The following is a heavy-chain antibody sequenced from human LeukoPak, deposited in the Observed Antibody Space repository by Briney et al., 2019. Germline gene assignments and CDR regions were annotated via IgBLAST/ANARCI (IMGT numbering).Heavy chain of an antibody. CDR3: AKARGFAEFDY. CDR2: INEDGGER. CDR1: GFTLSRYW. J-gene: IGHJ4*02. Sequence: PGGSLRLSCAASGFTLSRYWMSWVRQAPGKGLEWVANINEDGGERHYVDTVKGRFTISRDNAKNSLYLQMNSLRAEDTALYFCAKARGFAEFDYWGQGTLVTVSS. D-gene: IGHD3-10*01. V-gene: IGHV3-7*03.